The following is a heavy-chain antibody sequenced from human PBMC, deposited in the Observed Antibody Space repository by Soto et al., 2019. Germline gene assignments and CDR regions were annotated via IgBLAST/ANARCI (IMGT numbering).Heavy chain of an antibody. CDR3: ARPGGSRDTAMTTSGPYYYYGMGV. D-gene: IGHD5-18*01. CDR2: IDPSDSYT. V-gene: IGHV5-10-1*01. CDR1: GYSFTSYW. J-gene: IGHJ6*02. Sequence: GESLKISCKGSGYSFTSYWISWVRQMPGKGLECMGRIDPSDSYTNYSPSFQGHVTISADKSISTAYLQWSSLKASDTAMYYCARPGGSRDTAMTTSGPYYYYGMGVWGQGTTVTVSS.